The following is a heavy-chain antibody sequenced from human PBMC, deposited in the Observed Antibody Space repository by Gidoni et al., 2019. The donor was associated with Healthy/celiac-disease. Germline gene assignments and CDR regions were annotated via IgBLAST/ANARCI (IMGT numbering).Heavy chain of an antibody. CDR2: IYTSGST. CDR3: ATGAAAGSVDY. Sequence: QVQLQESGPGLVKPSQTLSLTCTVSGGSISSGSYYWSWIRQPAGKGLEWIGRIYTSGSTNYNPSLKSRVTISVDTSKNQFSLKLSSVTAADTAVYYCATGAAAGSVDYWGQGTLVTVSS. J-gene: IGHJ4*02. CDR1: GGSISSGSYY. D-gene: IGHD6-13*01. V-gene: IGHV4-61*02.